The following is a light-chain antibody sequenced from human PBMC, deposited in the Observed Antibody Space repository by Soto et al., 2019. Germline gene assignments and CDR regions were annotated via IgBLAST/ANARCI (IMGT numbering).Light chain of an antibody. CDR2: GAS. CDR3: QQYNIWPRT. V-gene: IGKV3-15*01. J-gene: IGKJ1*01. CDR1: QSVSSN. Sequence: EKVMTHSPATLSVSKGERATLSCRASQSVSSNLAWYQQKPGQAPRLLIYGASTRATGIPARFSGSGSGTEFTLTISSLQSEDFAVYYCQQYNIWPRTFGQGTKVDI.